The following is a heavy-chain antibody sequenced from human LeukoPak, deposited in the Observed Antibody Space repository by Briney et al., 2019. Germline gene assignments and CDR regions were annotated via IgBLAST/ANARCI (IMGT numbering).Heavy chain of an antibody. Sequence: SETLSLTCTVSGGSVSSGSYYWSWIRQPPGKGLEWIGEINHSGSTNYNPSLKSRVTISVDTSKNQFSLKLSSVTAADTAVYYCATNIVVVPAGDDAFDIWGQGTMVTVSS. CDR2: INHSGST. CDR3: ATNIVVVPAGDDAFDI. V-gene: IGHV4-39*07. J-gene: IGHJ3*02. D-gene: IGHD2-2*01. CDR1: GGSVSSGSYY.